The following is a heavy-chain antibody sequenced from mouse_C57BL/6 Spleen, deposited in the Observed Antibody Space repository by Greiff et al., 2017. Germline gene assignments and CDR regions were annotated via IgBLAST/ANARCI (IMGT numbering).Heavy chain of an antibody. J-gene: IGHJ4*01. CDR1: GYTFTDYY. V-gene: IGHV1-19*01. CDR2: INPYNGGT. D-gene: IGHD3-3*01. Sequence: VQLQQSGPVLVKPGASVKMSCKASGYTFTDYYMNWVKQSHGKSLEWIGVINPYNGGTSYNQKFKGKATLTVDKSSSTAYMELNSLTSEDSAVYYCARGKGLDAMDYWGQGTSVTVSS. CDR3: ARGKGLDAMDY.